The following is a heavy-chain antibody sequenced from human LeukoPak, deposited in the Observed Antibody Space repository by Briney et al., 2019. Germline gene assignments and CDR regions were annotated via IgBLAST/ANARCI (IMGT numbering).Heavy chain of an antibody. V-gene: IGHV4-34*01. Sequence: SETLSLTCAVYGGSFSGYYWSWIRQPPGKGLEWIGEINHSGSTNYNPSLKSRVTISVDTSKNQFSLKLSSVTAADTAVYYCARHRRRITMVRGAHNAFDIWGQGTMVTVSS. D-gene: IGHD3-10*01. J-gene: IGHJ3*02. CDR2: INHSGST. CDR1: GGSFSGYY. CDR3: ARHRRRITMVRGAHNAFDI.